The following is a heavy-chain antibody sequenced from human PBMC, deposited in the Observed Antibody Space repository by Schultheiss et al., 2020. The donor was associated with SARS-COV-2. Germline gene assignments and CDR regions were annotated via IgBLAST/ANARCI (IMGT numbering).Heavy chain of an antibody. CDR1: GYTFTSYY. J-gene: IGHJ3*02. CDR3: ARSRNWGNDAFDI. D-gene: IGHD7-27*01. V-gene: IGHV1-2*02. CDR2: INPNSGGT. Sequence: GESLKISCKASGYTFTSYYMHWVRQAPGQGLEWMGWINPNSGGTNYAQKFQGRVTMTRDTSISTAYMELSRLRSDDTAVYYCARSRNWGNDAFDIWGQGTMVTVSS.